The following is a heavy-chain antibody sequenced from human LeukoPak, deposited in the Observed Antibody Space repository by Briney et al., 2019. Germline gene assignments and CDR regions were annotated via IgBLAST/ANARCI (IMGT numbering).Heavy chain of an antibody. J-gene: IGHJ4*02. CDR1: GFIFRNYV. D-gene: IGHD6-13*01. V-gene: IGHV3-30*18. Sequence: PGGSLRLDCAASGFIFRNYVMHWVRQAPGKGLEWVALISYDGSNKYFADSVKGRFTISRDNSKNTLYLQMHSLRAEDTAVYYCAKDNVAAAGRYFDYWGEGTLVTVSS. CDR3: AKDNVAAAGRYFDY. CDR2: ISYDGSNK.